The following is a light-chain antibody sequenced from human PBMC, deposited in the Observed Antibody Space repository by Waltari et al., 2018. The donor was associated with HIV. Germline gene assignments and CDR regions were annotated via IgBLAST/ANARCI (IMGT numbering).Light chain of an antibody. Sequence: EVVMMQSPGTLSVSPGERATLSCRSSENIRNNLAWYQQKPGQAPRLLFYDASARATGVPARFSGSGSGTEFTLTISGLQSEDFAIYYCQQYSRWPPTWTFGQGTKVDVK. V-gene: IGKV3-15*01. CDR2: DAS. CDR3: QQYSRWPPTWT. J-gene: IGKJ1*01. CDR1: ENIRNN.